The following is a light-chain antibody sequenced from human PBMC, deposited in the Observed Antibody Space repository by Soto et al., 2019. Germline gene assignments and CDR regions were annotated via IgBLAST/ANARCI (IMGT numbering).Light chain of an antibody. J-gene: IGLJ1*01. CDR1: SSDVGGYNY. Sequence: QSVLTQPASVSGSPGQSITISCTGTSSDVGGYNYVSWYQQHPGKAPKLMIYEVSNQPSGVSDRFSGSKSGNTASLTISGLQAEDEADYYCTSYTSSSTPVFGTGTKVTVL. CDR3: TSYTSSSTPV. CDR2: EVS. V-gene: IGLV2-14*01.